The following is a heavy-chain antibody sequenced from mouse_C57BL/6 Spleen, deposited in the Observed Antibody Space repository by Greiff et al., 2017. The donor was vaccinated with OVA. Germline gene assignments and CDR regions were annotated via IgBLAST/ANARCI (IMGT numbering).Heavy chain of an antibody. CDR2: ISDGGSYT. D-gene: IGHD2-4*01. J-gene: IGHJ2*01. Sequence: EVQVVESGGGLVKPGGSLKLSCAASGFTFSSYAMSWVRQTPEKRLEWVATISDGGSYTYYPDNVKGRFTISRDNAKNNLYLQMSHLKSEDTAMYYCAREGDYDAGNYFDYWGQGTTLTVSS. CDR1: GFTFSSYA. V-gene: IGHV5-4*01. CDR3: AREGDYDAGNYFDY.